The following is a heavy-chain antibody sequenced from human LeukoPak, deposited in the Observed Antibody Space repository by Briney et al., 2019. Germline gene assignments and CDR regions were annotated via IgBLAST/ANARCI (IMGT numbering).Heavy chain of an antibody. CDR1: GFTFSSYG. V-gene: IGHV3-30*18. J-gene: IGHJ5*01. CDR2: ISYDGSNK. CDR3: AKDGIPYGSGSRAYNWLDS. D-gene: IGHD3-10*01. Sequence: PGRSLRLSCAASGFTFSSYGMHWVRQAPGKGLEGVAVISYDGSNKYYADSVKGRFTISRDNSKNTLYLQMNSLSAEDTAVYYCAKDGIPYGSGSRAYNWLDSWGQGTLVTVSS.